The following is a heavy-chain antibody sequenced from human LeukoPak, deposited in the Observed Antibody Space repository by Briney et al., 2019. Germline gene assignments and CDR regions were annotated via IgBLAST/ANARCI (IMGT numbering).Heavy chain of an antibody. CDR2: SIPIFRTA. CDR1: GGTFSSYV. Sequence: GASVKVSCKASGGTFSSYVITWVRQAPGQGLEWMGGSIPIFRTANYAQKFQGRVTITTDEATTTAYMELSSLRSEDTAVYYCARAVDTAMGTYYMDVWGKGTTVTVSS. CDR3: ARAVDTAMGTYYMDV. V-gene: IGHV1-69*05. D-gene: IGHD5-18*01. J-gene: IGHJ6*03.